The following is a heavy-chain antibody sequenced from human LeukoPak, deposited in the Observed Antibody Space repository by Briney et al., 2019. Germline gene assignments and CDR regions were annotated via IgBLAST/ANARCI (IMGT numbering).Heavy chain of an antibody. D-gene: IGHD6-19*01. CDR1: GSTFRSYA. CDR2: ISGSGGST. Sequence: GGSLSLSCEAPGSTFRSYAMSWVRQAPGRGLEWVSAISGSGGSTYYADSVKGRFTISRDNSKNTLYLQINSLRGEDTAVYYCAKGKYSSGGVPDYWGQGTLVTVSS. V-gene: IGHV3-23*01. J-gene: IGHJ4*02. CDR3: AKGKYSSGGVPDY.